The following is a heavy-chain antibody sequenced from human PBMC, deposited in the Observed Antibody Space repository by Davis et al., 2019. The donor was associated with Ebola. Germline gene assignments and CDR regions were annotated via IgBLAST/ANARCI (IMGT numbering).Heavy chain of an antibody. Sequence: ESLNIYCAASGFTFSSYSMHWLRQPQGKGLEWTGESKHSGSTNYNPSLKSRVTISVDTSKNQFSLKLSSVTAADTAVYYCTRVRRDFWSGYPVWFDPWGQGTLVTVSS. J-gene: IGHJ5*02. CDR3: TRVRRDFWSGYPVWFDP. CDR1: GFTFSSYS. D-gene: IGHD3-3*01. CDR2: SKHSGST. V-gene: IGHV4-34*01.